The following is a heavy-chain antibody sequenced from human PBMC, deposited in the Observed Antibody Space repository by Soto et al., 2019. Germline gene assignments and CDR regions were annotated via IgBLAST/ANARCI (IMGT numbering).Heavy chain of an antibody. J-gene: IGHJ4*02. V-gene: IGHV3-74*01. CDR2: INPDGRST. Sequence: EVQLVESGGGLVQPGGSLRLSCAASGFTFNSYWMHWVRQAPGKGLVWVSRINPDGRSTNYADSVKGRFTISRDNAKNTLYLQMNSLSAEDTADYHCARGGLQGSGNHYNDNWGQGTLVTVSS. CDR3: ARGGLQGSGNHYNDN. D-gene: IGHD3-10*01. CDR1: GFTFNSYW.